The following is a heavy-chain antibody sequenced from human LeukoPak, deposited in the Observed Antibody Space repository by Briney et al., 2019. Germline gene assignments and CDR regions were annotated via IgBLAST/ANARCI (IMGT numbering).Heavy chain of an antibody. V-gene: IGHV3-21*01. J-gene: IGHJ5*02. Sequence: GGSLRLSCAASGFTFSSYSMNWVRQAPGKGLEWVSSISSSSSYIYYADSVKGRFTISRDNAKNSLYLQMNSLRAEDTAVYYCASVRYCSSTSCLEGALDLWGQGTLVTVSS. CDR2: ISSSSSYI. CDR3: ASVRYCSSTSCLEGALDL. D-gene: IGHD2-2*01. CDR1: GFTFSSYS.